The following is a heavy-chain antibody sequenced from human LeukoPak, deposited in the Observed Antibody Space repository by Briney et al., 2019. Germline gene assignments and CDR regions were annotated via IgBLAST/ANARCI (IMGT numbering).Heavy chain of an antibody. CDR3: ARYSSSWYPFDY. Sequence: PSETLCLTCTVSGGSISSYYWSWIRQPPGKVLEWIGYIYYSGSTNYNPSLKSRVTISVDTSKNQFSLTLRSVTDADTAVYYCARYSSSWYPFDYWGQGTLVTVS. J-gene: IGHJ4*02. CDR2: IYYSGST. D-gene: IGHD6-13*01. V-gene: IGHV4-59*01. CDR1: GGSISSYY.